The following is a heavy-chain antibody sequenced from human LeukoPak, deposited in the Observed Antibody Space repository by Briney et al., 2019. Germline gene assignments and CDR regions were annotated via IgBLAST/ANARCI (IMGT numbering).Heavy chain of an antibody. D-gene: IGHD1-26*01. Sequence: SETLSLTCTVSGGSISSYCWSWIRQPAGKGLEWIGRIYTSGSTNYNASLKSRVSMSVDTFKNQFSLKLSSVTAADTAVFYCARENSGSYREFDYWGQGTLVTVSS. J-gene: IGHJ4*02. CDR1: GGSISSYC. V-gene: IGHV4-4*07. CDR3: ARENSGSYREFDY. CDR2: IYTSGST.